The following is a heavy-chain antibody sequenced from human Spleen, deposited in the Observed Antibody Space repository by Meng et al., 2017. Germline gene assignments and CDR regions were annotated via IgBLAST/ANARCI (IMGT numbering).Heavy chain of an antibody. J-gene: IGHJ4*02. CDR1: GGSFSGYY. D-gene: IGHD6-13*01. CDR3: ATGSIQLVD. CDR2: VFHTGST. V-gene: IGHV4-34*12. Sequence: GSLRLSCAVYGGSFSGYYWGWIRQSPGKGLEWMGSVFHTGSTSYNPSLKSRVTMSVDTSKNQYSLKLSSVTAADTAVYYCATGSIQLVDWGQGTRVTVSS.